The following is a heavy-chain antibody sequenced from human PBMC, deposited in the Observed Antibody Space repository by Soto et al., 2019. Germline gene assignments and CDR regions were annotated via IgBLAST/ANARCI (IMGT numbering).Heavy chain of an antibody. CDR3: ARLNSIKNYYYYYGMDV. V-gene: IGHV5-51*01. Sequence: PGESLKISCKGSGYSFTSYWIGWVRQMPGKGLEWMGIIYPGDSDTRYSPYFQGQVTISADKSISTAYLQWSSLKASDTAIYYCARLNSIKNYYYYYGMDVWGQGTTVTVSS. J-gene: IGHJ6*02. D-gene: IGHD3-3*02. CDR1: GYSFTSYW. CDR2: IYPGDSDT.